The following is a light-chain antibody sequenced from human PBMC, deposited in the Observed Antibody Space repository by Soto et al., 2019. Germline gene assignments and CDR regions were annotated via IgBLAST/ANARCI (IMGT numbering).Light chain of an antibody. V-gene: IGKV4-1*01. Sequence: DIVMTQSPDSLAVSLGERATINCKSSQSVLYSSNNKNYLAWYQQKPGQPPKLLIYWASTRESGVPDRFSGGGSGTDFTLTISSLQAEDVAVYSCQQYYSPPPAFGHGTKVEIK. J-gene: IGKJ1*01. CDR1: QSVLYSSNNKNY. CDR3: QQYYSPPPA. CDR2: WAS.